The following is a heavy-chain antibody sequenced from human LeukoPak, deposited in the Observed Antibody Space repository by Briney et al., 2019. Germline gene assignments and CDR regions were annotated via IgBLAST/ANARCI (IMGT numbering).Heavy chain of an antibody. V-gene: IGHV4-30-4*08. D-gene: IGHD3-3*01. CDR3: ARLWSGYYYFDY. CDR1: GGSISSGDYY. Sequence: SQTLSLTCTVSGGSISSGDYYWSWIRQPPEKGLEWIGYIYYSGSTYYNPSLKSRVTISVDTSKNQFSLKLSSVTAADTAVYYCARLWSGYYYFDYWGQGTLVTVSS. CDR2: IYYSGST. J-gene: IGHJ4*02.